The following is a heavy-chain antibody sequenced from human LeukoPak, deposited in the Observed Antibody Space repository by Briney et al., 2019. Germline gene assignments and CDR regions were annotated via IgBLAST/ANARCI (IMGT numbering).Heavy chain of an antibody. V-gene: IGHV3-48*03. CDR1: GFTFSSYE. D-gene: IGHD3-16*02. CDR2: ISSSGSTI. CDR3: ARDGMDDYVWGSYRYDY. Sequence: PGGSLTLSCAASGFTFSSYEMNWVRQAPGEGLGWVSYISSSGSTIYYADSVKGRFTISRDNVKNSLYLQMNSLRAEDTAVYYCARDGMDDYVWGSYRYDYWGQGTLVTVAS. J-gene: IGHJ4*02.